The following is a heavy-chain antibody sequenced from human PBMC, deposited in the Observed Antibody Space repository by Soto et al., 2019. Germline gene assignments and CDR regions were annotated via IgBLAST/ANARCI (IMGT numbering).Heavy chain of an antibody. Sequence: PEPLSHTSTVSGWLIRRYYWRGIRQPLGTGQEWIGYIYYSGSTNYKPSLKSRVTISVDTSKNQFSLKLSSVTAADTAVYYCARVWCVAGSCYSTWGAPWGQVTLV. CDR2: IYYSGST. CDR3: ARVWCVAGSCYSTWGAP. J-gene: IGHJ5*02. D-gene: IGHD2-15*01. V-gene: IGHV4-59*01. CDR1: GWLIRRYY.